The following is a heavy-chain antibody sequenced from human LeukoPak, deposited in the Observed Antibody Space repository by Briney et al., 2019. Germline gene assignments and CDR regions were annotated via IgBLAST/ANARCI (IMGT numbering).Heavy chain of an antibody. Sequence: GGSLRLSCAASGFTVSSNYMSWVRQAPRKGLEWVSVIYSGGSTYYADSVKGRFTISRDNSKNTLYLQMNSLRAEDTAVYYCAKGHDYGDYAIYYFDSWGQGTLVTVSS. D-gene: IGHD4-17*01. CDR1: GFTVSSNY. CDR3: AKGHDYGDYAIYYFDS. J-gene: IGHJ4*02. V-gene: IGHV3-53*01. CDR2: IYSGGST.